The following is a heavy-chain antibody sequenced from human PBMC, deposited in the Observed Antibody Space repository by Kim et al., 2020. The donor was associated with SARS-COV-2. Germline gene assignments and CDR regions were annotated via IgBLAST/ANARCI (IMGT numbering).Heavy chain of an antibody. Sequence: SETLSLTCTVSGGSISSGGYYWSWIRQHPGKGLEWIGYIYYSGSTYYNPSLKSRVTISVDTSKNQFSLKLSSVTAADTAVYYCARGGNDYVWGSCRFDYWGQGTLVTVSS. J-gene: IGHJ4*02. CDR3: ARGGNDYVWGSCRFDY. D-gene: IGHD3-16*02. CDR2: IYYSGST. V-gene: IGHV4-31*03. CDR1: GGSISSGGYY.